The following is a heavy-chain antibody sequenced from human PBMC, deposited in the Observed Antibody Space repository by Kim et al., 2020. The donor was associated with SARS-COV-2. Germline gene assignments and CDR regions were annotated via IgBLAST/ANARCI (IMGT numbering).Heavy chain of an antibody. CDR2: ISAYNGNT. Sequence: ASVKVSCKASGYTFTSYGISWVRQAPGQGLEWMGWISAYNGNTNYAQKLQGRVTMTTDTSTSTAYMELRSLRSDDTAVYYCASGNYYDSSGYPYYYYGMDVWGQGTTVTVSS. J-gene: IGHJ6*02. V-gene: IGHV1-18*01. D-gene: IGHD3-22*01. CDR3: ASGNYYDSSGYPYYYYGMDV. CDR1: GYTFTSYG.